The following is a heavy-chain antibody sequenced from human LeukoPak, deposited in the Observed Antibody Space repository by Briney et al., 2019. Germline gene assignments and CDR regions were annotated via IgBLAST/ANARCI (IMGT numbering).Heavy chain of an antibody. Sequence: SETLSLTCTVSGGSISSSSYYWGWIRQPPGKGLEWIGSIYYSGSTYYNPSLKSRVTISVDTSKNQFSLKLSSVTAADTAVYYCARDFSGDFWSGYYTFWFDPWGQGTLVTVSS. CDR1: GGSISSSSYY. CDR3: ARDFSGDFWSGYYTFWFDP. J-gene: IGHJ5*02. D-gene: IGHD3-3*01. CDR2: IYYSGST. V-gene: IGHV4-39*07.